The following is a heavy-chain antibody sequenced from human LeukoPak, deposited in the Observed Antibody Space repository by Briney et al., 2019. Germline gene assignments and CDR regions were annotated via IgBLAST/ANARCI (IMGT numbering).Heavy chain of an antibody. D-gene: IGHD3-10*01. Sequence: GGSLRLSCAASGFTFSSYGMHWVRQAPGKGLEWVSSISTSSSYIKHADSVKGRFTISRDNAKNSLYLQMNSLRAEDTAVYYCARVPGDYWGQGTLVTVSS. CDR2: ISTSSSYI. CDR1: GFTFSSYG. V-gene: IGHV3-21*01. J-gene: IGHJ4*02. CDR3: ARVPGDY.